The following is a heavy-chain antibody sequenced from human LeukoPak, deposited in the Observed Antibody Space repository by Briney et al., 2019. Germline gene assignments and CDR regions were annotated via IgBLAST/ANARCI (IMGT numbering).Heavy chain of an antibody. CDR3: AAADTAMAPSDY. J-gene: IGHJ4*02. CDR1: GFTFTSSA. D-gene: IGHD5-18*01. V-gene: IGHV1-58*01. Sequence: SVKVSCKASGFTFTSSAVQWVRQARGQRLEWIGWIVVGSGNTNYAQKFQERVTITRDMSTSTAYMELSSLRSEDTAVYYCAAADTAMAPSDYWGQGTPVTVSS. CDR2: IVVGSGNT.